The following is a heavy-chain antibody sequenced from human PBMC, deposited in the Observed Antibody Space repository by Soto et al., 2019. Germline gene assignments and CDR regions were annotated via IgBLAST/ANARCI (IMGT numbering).Heavy chain of an antibody. CDR2: ISGSGDST. V-gene: IGHV3-23*01. D-gene: IGHD2-2*01. Sequence: GGSLRLSCAASGFTFSSYAMSWVRQAPGKGLEWVSGISGSGDSTYYADSVKGRFTISRDNSKNTLYLQVNSLSAEDTAVYYCAKEALPAAAFSDVFDIWGQGTMVTVSS. CDR3: AKEALPAAAFSDVFDI. J-gene: IGHJ3*02. CDR1: GFTFSSYA.